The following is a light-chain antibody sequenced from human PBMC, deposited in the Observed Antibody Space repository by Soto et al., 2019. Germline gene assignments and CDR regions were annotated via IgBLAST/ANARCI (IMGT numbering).Light chain of an antibody. J-gene: IGKJ1*01. Sequence: DIQMTQSPSSLSASVGDRVTITCRASQAIRNDLAWYQQKPGRAPKRLIYGSSSLQSGVPSRFSGRGSGTEFTLTISSLQPEDFATYYCLQHNVFPLTFGQGTKVDIK. CDR3: LQHNVFPLT. CDR2: GSS. V-gene: IGKV1-17*01. CDR1: QAIRND.